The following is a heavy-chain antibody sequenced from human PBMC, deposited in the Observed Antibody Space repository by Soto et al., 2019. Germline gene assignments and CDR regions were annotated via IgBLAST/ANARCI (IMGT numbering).Heavy chain of an antibody. D-gene: IGHD3-10*01. CDR2: ISGSGGST. CDR3: AKDDSFGPLLTRFDY. Sequence: EVQLLESGGGLVQPGGSLRLSCAASGFTFSSYAMSWVRQAPGKGLEWVSAISGSGGSTYYADSVKGRFTISRDNSKNTLYLQMKSLRAEDTAVYYCAKDDSFGPLLTRFDYWGQGTLVTVSS. V-gene: IGHV3-23*01. CDR1: GFTFSSYA. J-gene: IGHJ4*02.